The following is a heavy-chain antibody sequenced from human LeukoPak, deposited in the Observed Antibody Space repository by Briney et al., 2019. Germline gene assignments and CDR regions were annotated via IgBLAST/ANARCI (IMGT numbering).Heavy chain of an antibody. CDR3: AKCSPLLVYFDY. CDR2: ISGSGGST. V-gene: IGHV3-23*01. Sequence: GGSLRLSCAASGFIFSTYAMQWVRQAPGKGLEWVSAISGSGGSTYYADSVKGRFTISRDNSKNTLYLQMNSLRAEDTAVYYCAKCSPLLVYFDYWGQGTLVTVSS. J-gene: IGHJ4*02. D-gene: IGHD3-10*02. CDR1: GFIFSTYA.